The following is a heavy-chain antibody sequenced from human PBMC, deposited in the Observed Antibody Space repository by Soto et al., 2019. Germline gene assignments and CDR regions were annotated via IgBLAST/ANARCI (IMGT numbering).Heavy chain of an antibody. CDR2: IYSSGST. Sequence: SETLPLTCAVSGYSISSSNWCGWLRHPPGKGLEWIGYIYSSGSTNYNPSLKSRVTIAVDTSKNQFSLKLSSETAADTAVYYCAVYGSGSLYGMDVWGQGTTFTVSS. CDR3: AVYGSGSLYGMDV. J-gene: IGHJ6*02. D-gene: IGHD3-10*01. CDR1: GYSISSSNW. V-gene: IGHV4-28*01.